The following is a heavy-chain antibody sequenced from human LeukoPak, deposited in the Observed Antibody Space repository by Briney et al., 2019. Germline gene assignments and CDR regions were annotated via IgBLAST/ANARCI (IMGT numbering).Heavy chain of an antibody. CDR3: ARGAAAGTEY. CDR2: IYTSGST. J-gene: IGHJ4*02. Sequence: PSQTLSLTCTVSGGSISSGSYYWSWIRQPAGKGLEWIGRIYTSGSTNYNPSLKSRVTISVDTSKNQFSLKLSSVTAADTAVYYCARGAAAGTEYWGQGTLVTVSS. CDR1: GGSISSGSYY. V-gene: IGHV4-61*02. D-gene: IGHD6-13*01.